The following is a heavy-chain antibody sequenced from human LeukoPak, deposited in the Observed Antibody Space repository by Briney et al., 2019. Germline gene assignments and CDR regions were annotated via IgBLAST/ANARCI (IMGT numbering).Heavy chain of an antibody. CDR3: AKDKRDILTGYNWFDP. CDR1: GFTFDDYA. V-gene: IGHV3-9*01. J-gene: IGHJ5*02. D-gene: IGHD3-9*01. CDR2: ISWNSGSI. Sequence: GRSLRLSCAASGFTFDDYALHWVRQAPGKGLDWVSGISWNSGSIGYADSVKGRFTISRDNAKNSLYLQMNSLRAEDTALYYCAKDKRDILTGYNWFDPWGQGTLVTVSS.